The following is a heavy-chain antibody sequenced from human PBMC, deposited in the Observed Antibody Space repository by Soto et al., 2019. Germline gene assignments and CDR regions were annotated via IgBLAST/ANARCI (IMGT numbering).Heavy chain of an antibody. CDR3: ARSGSGYYYYYYGMDV. J-gene: IGHJ6*02. V-gene: IGHV4-34*01. D-gene: IGHD3-10*01. CDR2: INHSGST. Sequence: SETLSLTCAVYGGSFSGYYWSWIRQPPGKGLEWIGEINHSGSTNYNPSLKSRVTISVDTSKNQFSLKLSSVTAADTAVYYCARSGSGYYYYYYGMDVWGQGTTVTVSS. CDR1: GGSFSGYY.